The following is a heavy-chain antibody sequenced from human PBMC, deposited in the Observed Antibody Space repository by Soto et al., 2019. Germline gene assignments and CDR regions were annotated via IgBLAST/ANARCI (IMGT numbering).Heavy chain of an antibody. V-gene: IGHV6-1*01. CDR1: GDSVSGNSAA. Sequence: PSQTLSLTCAISGDSVSGNSAAWNWIRQSPSRGLEWLGRTYYRSKWYNDYAVSVKSRITINPDTSKNQFSLQLNSVTPEDTAVYYCARDKYYDSSGYYRAFDYWGQGTLVAVSS. D-gene: IGHD3-22*01. J-gene: IGHJ4*02. CDR3: ARDKYYDSSGYYRAFDY. CDR2: TYYRSKWYN.